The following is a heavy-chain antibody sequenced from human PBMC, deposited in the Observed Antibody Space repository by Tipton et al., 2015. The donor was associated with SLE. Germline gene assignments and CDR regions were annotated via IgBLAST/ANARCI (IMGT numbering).Heavy chain of an antibody. CDR3: ARAISMDV. V-gene: IGHV4-59*02. CDR2: IYYSGST. CDR1: GGSVSSYY. J-gene: IGHJ6*02. Sequence: TLSLTCTVSGGSVSSYYWSWIRQPPGKGLEWIGYIYYSGSTNYNPSLKSRVTISVDTSKNRFSLKLSSVTAADTAVYYCARAISMDVWGQGTTVTVSS.